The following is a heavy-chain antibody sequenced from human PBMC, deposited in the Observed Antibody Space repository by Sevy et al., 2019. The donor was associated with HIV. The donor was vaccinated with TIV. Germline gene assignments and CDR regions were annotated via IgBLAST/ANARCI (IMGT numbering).Heavy chain of an antibody. D-gene: IGHD2-2*02. CDR1: GGTFSSYA. J-gene: IGHJ4*02. CDR3: ARNYCSSTSCYSRFDY. V-gene: IGHV1-69*13. CDR2: IIPIFGTA. Sequence: ASVKVSCKASGGTFSSYAISWVRQAPGQGLEWMGGIIPIFGTANYAQRFQRRVTITADESTRTAYMELSSLRSEDTAVYYCARNYCSSTSCYSRFDYWGQGTLVTVSS.